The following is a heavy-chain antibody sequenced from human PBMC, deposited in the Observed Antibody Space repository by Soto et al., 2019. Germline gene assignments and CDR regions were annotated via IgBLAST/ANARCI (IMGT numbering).Heavy chain of an antibody. Sequence: PGGSLRLSCAASGFTFSSYAMHWVRQAPGKGLEWVAVISYDGSNKYYADSVKGRFTISRDNSKNTLYLQMNSLRAEETAVYYCARDTYYGSGSYYSPYYYYYGMDVWGQGTTVTVSS. CDR2: ISYDGSNK. J-gene: IGHJ6*02. CDR3: ARDTYYGSGSYYSPYYYYYGMDV. V-gene: IGHV3-30-3*01. CDR1: GFTFSSYA. D-gene: IGHD3-10*01.